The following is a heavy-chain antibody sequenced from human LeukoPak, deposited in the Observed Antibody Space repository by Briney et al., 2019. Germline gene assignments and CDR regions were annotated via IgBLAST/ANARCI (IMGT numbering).Heavy chain of an antibody. J-gene: IGHJ4*02. CDR1: GFMFGSFS. CDR3: ARGQPDSGGHYYSWYFDY. D-gene: IGHD3-22*01. Sequence: GGSLRLSCAASGFMFGSFSMNWVRQAPRRGLEWVSSISSSGSVTYYADSVKGRFTVSKDNARNSLHLQMNNLAVEDTATYFCARGQPDSGGHYYSWYFDYWGQGTPVTVSS. V-gene: IGHV3-21*01. CDR2: ISSSGSVT.